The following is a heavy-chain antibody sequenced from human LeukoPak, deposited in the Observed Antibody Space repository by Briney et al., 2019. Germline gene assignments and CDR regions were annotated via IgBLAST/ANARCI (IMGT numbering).Heavy chain of an antibody. CDR3: AKDGRNYGDHLDY. V-gene: IGHV3-30*18. CDR2: ISYDGGNK. D-gene: IGHD4-17*01. Sequence: GGSLRLSCAASGFTFSSYGMHWVRQAPGKGLEWVAVISYDGGNKYYADSVKGRFTISRDNSKNTLYLQMNSLRAEDTAVYYCAKDGRNYGDHLDYWGQGTLVTVSS. J-gene: IGHJ4*02. CDR1: GFTFSSYG.